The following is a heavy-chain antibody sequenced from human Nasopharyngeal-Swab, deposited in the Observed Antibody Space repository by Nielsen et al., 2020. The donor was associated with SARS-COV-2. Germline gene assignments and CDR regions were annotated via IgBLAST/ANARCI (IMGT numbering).Heavy chain of an antibody. CDR2: ISPNRGDT. V-gene: IGHV1-18*01. J-gene: IGHJ4*02. CDR3: ARNADSGRYYD. Sequence: ASVKVSCKASGYSFISYAITWVRQAPGHGLEWVGWISPNRGDTHYPQNLQGRVTMTTDTSTTTAYMELRSLRSDDTTVYYCARNADSGRYYDGGQGTLVTGSS. CDR1: GYSFISYA. D-gene: IGHD1-26*01.